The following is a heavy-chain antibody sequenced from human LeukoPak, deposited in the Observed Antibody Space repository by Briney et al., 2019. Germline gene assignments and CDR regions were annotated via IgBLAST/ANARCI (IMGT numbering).Heavy chain of an antibody. D-gene: IGHD3-10*01. J-gene: IGHJ4*02. V-gene: IGHV3-23*01. Sequence: PGGSLRLSCAASGFTFSSYAMSWVRQAPGKGLEWVSAISGSGGSTYYADSVKGRFTISRDNSKNTLYLQMNSLRAEDTAVYYCAKAPTRLLWFGVLSPFDYWGQGTLVTVSS. CDR2: ISGSGGST. CDR1: GFTFSSYA. CDR3: AKAPTRLLWFGVLSPFDY.